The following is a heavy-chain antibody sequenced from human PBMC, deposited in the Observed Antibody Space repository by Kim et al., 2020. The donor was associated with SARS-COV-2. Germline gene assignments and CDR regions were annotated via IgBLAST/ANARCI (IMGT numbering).Heavy chain of an antibody. J-gene: IGHJ4*02. CDR3: ARVPKIAAAVNFDY. D-gene: IGHD6-13*01. Sequence: AQRFQGGVTMTRNTSISTAYMELSSLRSEDTAVYYCARVPKIAAAVNFDYWGQGTLVTVSS. V-gene: IGHV1-8*01.